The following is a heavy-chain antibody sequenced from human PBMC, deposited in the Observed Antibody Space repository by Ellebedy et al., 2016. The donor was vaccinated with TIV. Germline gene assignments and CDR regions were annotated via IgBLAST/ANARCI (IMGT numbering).Heavy chain of an antibody. CDR3: GRLPRGVDAFDI. Sequence: GESLKISCKGSGYRFTSYYINWVRQIPGKGLEWMGRIDPSDSYANYSPSFQGHVTISADKSINTAYLQWSSLKASDTAMYYCGRLPRGVDAFDIWGQGTMVTVSS. CDR2: IDPSDSYA. D-gene: IGHD3-16*01. J-gene: IGHJ3*02. CDR1: GYRFTSYY. V-gene: IGHV5-10-1*01.